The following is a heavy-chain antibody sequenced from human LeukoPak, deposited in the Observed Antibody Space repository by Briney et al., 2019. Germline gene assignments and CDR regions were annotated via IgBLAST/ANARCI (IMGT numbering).Heavy chain of an antibody. D-gene: IGHD4-17*01. CDR3: ASPIYGDYTENGFDI. Sequence: SETLSLTCAVYGGSFSGYYWSWIRQPPGKGLEWIGEINHSGNTNYNPSLKSRVTILVDTSKNQFSLKLNSVTAADAAVYYCASPIYGDYTENGFDIWGQGTMVTVSS. CDR2: INHSGNT. J-gene: IGHJ3*02. V-gene: IGHV4-34*01. CDR1: GGSFSGYY.